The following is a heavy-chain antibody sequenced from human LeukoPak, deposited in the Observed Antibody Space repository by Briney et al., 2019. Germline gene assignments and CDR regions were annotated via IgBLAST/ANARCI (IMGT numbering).Heavy chain of an antibody. CDR2: IRSKANSYAT. Sequence: QPGGSLRLSCAASGFTFSGSAMHWVRQASGKGLEWVGRIRSKANSYATAYAASVKGRFTISRDDSKNTAYLQMNSLKTEDTAVYYCASGATNFDYWGQGTLVTVSS. CDR1: GFTFSGSA. D-gene: IGHD1-26*01. CDR3: ASGATNFDY. J-gene: IGHJ4*02. V-gene: IGHV3-73*01.